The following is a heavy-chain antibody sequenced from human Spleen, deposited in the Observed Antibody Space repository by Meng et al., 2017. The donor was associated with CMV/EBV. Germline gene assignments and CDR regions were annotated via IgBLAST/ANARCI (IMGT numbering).Heavy chain of an antibody. J-gene: IGHJ4*02. CDR2: IYYSGTT. V-gene: IGHV4-39*07. CDR1: GGSVTSSRY. D-gene: IGHD2-2*02. Sequence: QTLSLTCTVSGGSVTSSRYWGWIRQPPGEGLEWIATIYYSGTTNYNPSLKSRVTISIDTSNNQFSLNLNSVTAADTAMYYCARVDTFMGAFDYWGQGTLVTVSS. CDR3: ARVDTFMGAFDY.